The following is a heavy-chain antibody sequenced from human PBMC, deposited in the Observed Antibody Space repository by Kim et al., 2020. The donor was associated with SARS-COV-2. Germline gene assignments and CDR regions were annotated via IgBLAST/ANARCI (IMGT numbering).Heavy chain of an antibody. Sequence: ASVKVSCKASGYTFTSYAMNWVRQAPGQGLEWMGWINTNTGNPTYAQGFTGRFVFSLDTSVSTAYLQISSLKAEDTAVYYCARWDSSSWYLSTWGYYGMDVWGQGPRSPSP. CDR1: GYTFTSYA. V-gene: IGHV7-4-1*02. CDR2: INTNTGNP. J-gene: IGHJ6*02. CDR3: ARWDSSSWYLSTWGYYGMDV. D-gene: IGHD6-13*01.